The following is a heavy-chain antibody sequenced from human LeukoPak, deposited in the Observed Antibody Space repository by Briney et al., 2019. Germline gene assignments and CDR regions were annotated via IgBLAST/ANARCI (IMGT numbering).Heavy chain of an antibody. CDR2: ISASGGMS. V-gene: IGHV3-23*01. CDR3: VKDTGMYSYDSSGFDS. D-gene: IGHD3-22*01. CDR1: GFNFDTYT. J-gene: IGHJ4*02. Sequence: GGSLRFSCAASGFNFDTYTMSWVRQAPGKGLQWASLISASGGMSYYTDSVKGRFTISRDSFRNTLHLKMNDLRAEDTAVYYCVKDTGMYSYDSSGFDSWGQGTLVTVSS.